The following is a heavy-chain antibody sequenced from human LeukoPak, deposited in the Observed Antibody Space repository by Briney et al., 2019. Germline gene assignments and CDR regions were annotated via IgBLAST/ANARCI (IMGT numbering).Heavy chain of an antibody. CDR2: INHSGST. V-gene: IGHV4-34*08. CDR3: ATGPATVYGSGSDYYGMDV. J-gene: IGHJ6*02. CDR1: GFTFSSYA. Sequence: GALRLSCAASGFTFSSYAMSWVRQAPGKGLEWIGEINHSGSTNYNPSLKSRVTISVDTSKNQFSLKLSSVTAADTAVYYCATGPATVYGSGSDYYGMDVWGQGTTVTVSS. D-gene: IGHD3-10*01.